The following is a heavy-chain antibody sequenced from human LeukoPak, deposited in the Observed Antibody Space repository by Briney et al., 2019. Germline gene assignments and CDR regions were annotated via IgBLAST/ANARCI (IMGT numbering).Heavy chain of an antibody. J-gene: IGHJ3*02. D-gene: IGHD3-22*01. CDR3: ARERDSSGYYRDAFDI. CDR1: GYTFTGYY. Sequence: GSVKVSCKASGYTFTGYYMHWVRQAPGQGLEWMGWINPNSGVTNYAQRFQGRVTMTRDTSISTAYMELSRLRSDDTAVYYCARERDSSGYYRDAFDIWGQGSMVTVSS. CDR2: INPNSGVT. V-gene: IGHV1-2*02.